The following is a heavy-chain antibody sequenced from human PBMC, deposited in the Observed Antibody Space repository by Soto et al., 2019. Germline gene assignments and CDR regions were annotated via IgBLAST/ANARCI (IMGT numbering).Heavy chain of an antibody. CDR3: ARNPWGVAGTDY. J-gene: IGHJ4*02. Sequence: EVQVVESGGGLVQPGGSLRLSCAASGFPFSTFWMSWVRQAPGKGLEWVANIKPGGSEKYYVDSVKGRFTISRDDTKNSLYLQMNSLRAEVTAVYYCARNPWGVAGTDYWGQGTLVTVSS. CDR2: IKPGGSEK. CDR1: GFPFSTFW. D-gene: IGHD6-19*01. V-gene: IGHV3-7*01.